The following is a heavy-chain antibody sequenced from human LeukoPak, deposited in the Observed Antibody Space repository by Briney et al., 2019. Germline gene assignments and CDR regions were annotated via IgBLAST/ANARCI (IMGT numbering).Heavy chain of an antibody. Sequence: AGGSLRLSCAASGFTFSSYGMHWVRQAPGKGLEWVAVIWYDGSNKYYADSVKGRFTISRDNAKNSLYLQMNSLRAEDTAVYYCARARRGSYYDYRGQGTLVTVSS. CDR1: GFTFSSYG. CDR2: IWYDGSNK. J-gene: IGHJ4*02. CDR3: ARARRGSYYDY. V-gene: IGHV3-33*01. D-gene: IGHD1-26*01.